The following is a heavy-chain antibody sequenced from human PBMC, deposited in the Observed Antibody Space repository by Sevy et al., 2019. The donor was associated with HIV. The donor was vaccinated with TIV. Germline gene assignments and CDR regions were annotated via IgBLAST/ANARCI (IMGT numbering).Heavy chain of an antibody. CDR1: GYTFNRYG. CDR3: ARDSSTARSYYYYDGMDV. CDR2: ISAYNGNT. J-gene: IGHJ6*02. D-gene: IGHD2-2*01. V-gene: IGHV1-18*01. Sequence: ASVKVSCKASGYTFNRYGISWVRQAPGQGLEWMGWISAYNGNTNYAQKLEGRVTMTTDTSTSIAYMELRSLRSDDTAVYYCARDSSTARSYYYYDGMDVWGQGTTVTVSS.